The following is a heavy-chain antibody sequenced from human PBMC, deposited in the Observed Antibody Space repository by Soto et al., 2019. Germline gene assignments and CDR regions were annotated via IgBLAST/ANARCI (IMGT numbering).Heavy chain of an antibody. Sequence: GGSLRLSCAASGFTFSSYAMSWVRQAPGKGLEWVSLISGSDSATYYADSVKGRFTISRDNSKNTLYLQVNSLRADDTAVYYCAKDMRIGGSWDFFFDLWGQGTLVTVSS. V-gene: IGHV3-23*01. J-gene: IGHJ4*02. CDR2: ISGSDSAT. CDR1: GFTFSSYA. D-gene: IGHD1-26*01. CDR3: AKDMRIGGSWDFFFDL.